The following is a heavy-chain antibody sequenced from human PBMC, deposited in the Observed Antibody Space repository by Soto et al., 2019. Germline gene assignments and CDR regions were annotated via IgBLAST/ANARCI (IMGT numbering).Heavy chain of an antibody. CDR2: IYHSGST. CDR3: ARTPRMNSLLDY. V-gene: IGHV4-4*02. CDR1: GGSISSSNW. D-gene: IGHD5-18*01. Sequence: PSETLSLTCAVSGGSISSSNWWSWVRQPPGKGLEWIGEIYHSGSTNYNPSLKSRVTISVDTSKNQFSLKLSSVTAADTAVYYCARTPRMNSLLDYWGQGTLVTVSS. J-gene: IGHJ4*02.